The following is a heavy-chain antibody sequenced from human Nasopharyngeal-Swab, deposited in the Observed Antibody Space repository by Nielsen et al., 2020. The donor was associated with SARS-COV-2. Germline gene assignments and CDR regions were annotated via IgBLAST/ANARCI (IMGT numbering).Heavy chain of an antibody. Sequence: WIRQPPGKGLEWIGHIYYSGSTYYNPSLKSRVTISVDTSKNQFSLKLSSVTAADTAVYYCARGQQLVTMDVWGKGTTVTVSS. CDR2: IYYSGST. D-gene: IGHD6-13*01. J-gene: IGHJ6*04. V-gene: IGHV4-31*02. CDR3: ARGQQLVTMDV.